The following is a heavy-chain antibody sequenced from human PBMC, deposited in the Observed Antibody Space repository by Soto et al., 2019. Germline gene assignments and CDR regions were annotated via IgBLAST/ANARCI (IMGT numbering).Heavy chain of an antibody. CDR1: GDSVSSNSVA. V-gene: IGHV6-1*01. CDR2: TYYRSKWYS. Sequence: KQSQTLSLTCVISGDSVSSNSVAWNWIRQSPSRGLEWLGRTYYRSKWYSDYAPSVKSRIIFTPDTSKNQFSLQLNSVTPEDTAVYYCAREPLNIAAYSDYWGQGTLVTVSS. D-gene: IGHD6-13*01. J-gene: IGHJ4*02. CDR3: AREPLNIAAYSDY.